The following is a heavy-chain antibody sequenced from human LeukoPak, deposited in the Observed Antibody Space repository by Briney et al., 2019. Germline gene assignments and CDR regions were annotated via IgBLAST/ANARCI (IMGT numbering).Heavy chain of an antibody. V-gene: IGHV3-30*04. CDR1: GFTFSSYA. CDR2: ISHDGSNK. J-gene: IGHJ4*02. Sequence: GGSLRLSCAASGFTFSSYAMHWVRQAPGKGLEWVAVISHDGSNKYYADSVKGRFTISRDNSKNTLYLQMNSLRAEDTAVYYCARTPYYDILTGYFYWGQGTLVTVSS. D-gene: IGHD3-9*01. CDR3: ARTPYYDILTGYFY.